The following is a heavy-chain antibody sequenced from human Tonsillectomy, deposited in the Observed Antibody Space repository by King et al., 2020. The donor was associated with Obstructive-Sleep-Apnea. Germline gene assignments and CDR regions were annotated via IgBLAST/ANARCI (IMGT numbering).Heavy chain of an antibody. CDR2: IYTGGNT. Sequence: VQLVESGGGLVQPGGSLRLSCTAPGISVSTSYMTWVRQAPGKGPEWVSVIYTGGNTYYGDSVKGRFTISRDNSKNTVDLQMTNLRREDTAVYFCARERRNSVIRGTYGQFDYWGQGTLVTVSS. V-gene: IGHV3-53*01. CDR1: GISVSTSY. J-gene: IGHJ4*02. D-gene: IGHD1-26*01. CDR3: ARERRNSVIRGTYGQFDY.